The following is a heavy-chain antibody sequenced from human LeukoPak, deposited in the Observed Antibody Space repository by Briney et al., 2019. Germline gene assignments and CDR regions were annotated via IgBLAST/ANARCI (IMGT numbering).Heavy chain of an antibody. CDR3: ARRRDDFWSGYYYYYMDV. V-gene: IGHV4-4*09. CDR2: IYTSGST. CDR1: GGSISSYY. D-gene: IGHD3-3*01. Sequence: PSETLSLTCTVSGGSISSYYWSWIRQPPGKGLEWIGYIYTSGSTNYNPSLKSRVTISVDTSKNQFSLKLSSETAADTAVYYCARRRDDFWSGYYYYYMDVWGKGTTVTVSS. J-gene: IGHJ6*03.